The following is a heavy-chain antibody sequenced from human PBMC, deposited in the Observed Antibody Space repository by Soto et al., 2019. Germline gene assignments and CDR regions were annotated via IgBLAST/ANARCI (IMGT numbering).Heavy chain of an antibody. V-gene: IGHV3-23*01. J-gene: IGHJ4*02. CDR2: ISGSGGST. CDR1: GFTFSSYA. D-gene: IGHD3-9*01. Sequence: GGSLRLSCAASGFTFSSYAMSWVRQAPGKGLEWVSGISGSGGSTYYADSVKGRFTISRDNSKNTLYLQMNSLRADDTAVYYCAKAWDDILTGYDYWGQGALVTVSS. CDR3: AKAWDDILTGYDY.